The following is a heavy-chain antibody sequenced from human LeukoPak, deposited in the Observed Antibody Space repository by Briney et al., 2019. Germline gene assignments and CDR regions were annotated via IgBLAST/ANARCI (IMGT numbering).Heavy chain of an antibody. CDR2: INPNSGGT. CDR3: ALVGGSYSSSWDAFDI. D-gene: IGHD6-13*01. V-gene: IGHV1-2*02. Sequence: GASVKVSCKASGYTFTDYYMHWVRQAPGQGLEWMGWINPNSGGTNYAQKFQGRVTMTRDTSISTACMELSRLRSDDTAVYYCALVGGSYSSSWDAFDIWGQGTMVTVSS. J-gene: IGHJ3*02. CDR1: GYTFTDYY.